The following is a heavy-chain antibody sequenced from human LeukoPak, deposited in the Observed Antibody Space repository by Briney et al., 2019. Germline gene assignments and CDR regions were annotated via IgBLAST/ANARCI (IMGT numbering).Heavy chain of an antibody. CDR3: AKGGGFDWLNYYYMDV. J-gene: IGHJ6*03. Sequence: GGSLRLSCTTSGFSFNTYSMSWVRQAPGKGLEWVSAINDDTPYYTDSVKGRFTISRDNSKNTLYLQMSSLRAEDTAVYYCAKGGGFDWLNYYYMDVWGKGTTVIISS. D-gene: IGHD3-9*01. V-gene: IGHV3-23*01. CDR2: INDDTP. CDR1: GFSFNTYS.